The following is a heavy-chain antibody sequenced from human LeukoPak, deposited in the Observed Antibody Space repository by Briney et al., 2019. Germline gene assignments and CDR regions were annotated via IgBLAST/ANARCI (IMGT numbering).Heavy chain of an antibody. CDR2: ISYDGSNK. J-gene: IGHJ4*02. Sequence: QPGRSLRLSCAASGFTFSSYGMHWVRQAPGKGLEWVAVISYDGSNKYYADSVKGRFTISRDNSKNTLYLQMNSLRAEDTAVYYCAKDGGATGAYYFDYWGQGTLVTVSS. D-gene: IGHD1-26*01. CDR1: GFTFSSYG. V-gene: IGHV3-30*18. CDR3: AKDGGATGAYYFDY.